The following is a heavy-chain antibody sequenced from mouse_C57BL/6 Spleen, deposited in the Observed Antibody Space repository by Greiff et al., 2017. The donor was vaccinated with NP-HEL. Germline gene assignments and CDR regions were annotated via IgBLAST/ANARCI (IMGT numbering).Heavy chain of an antibody. D-gene: IGHD1-1*01. V-gene: IGHV3-6*01. CDR2: ISYDGSN. J-gene: IGHJ1*03. CDR3: ASAPLITTVVYWYFDV. CDR1: GYSITSGYY. Sequence: DVKLQESGPGLVKPSQSLSLTCSVTGYSITSGYYWNWIRQFPGNKLEWMGYISYDGSNNYNPSLKNRISITRDTSKNQFFLKLNSVTTEDTATYYCASAPLITTVVYWYFDVWGTGTTVTVSS.